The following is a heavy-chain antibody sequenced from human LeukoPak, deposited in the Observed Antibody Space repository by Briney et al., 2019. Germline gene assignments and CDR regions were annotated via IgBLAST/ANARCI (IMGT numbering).Heavy chain of an antibody. Sequence: AASVKVSCKASGYTFTSYGISWVRHAPGQGLEWMGWISAYNGNTNYAQKLQGRVTMTTDTSTSTAYMELRSLRSDDTAVYYCARGAGYDFWSGYVPHYFDYWGQGTLVTVSS. CDR3: ARGAGYDFWSGYVPHYFDY. CDR1: GYTFTSYG. V-gene: IGHV1-18*01. CDR2: ISAYNGNT. J-gene: IGHJ4*02. D-gene: IGHD3-3*01.